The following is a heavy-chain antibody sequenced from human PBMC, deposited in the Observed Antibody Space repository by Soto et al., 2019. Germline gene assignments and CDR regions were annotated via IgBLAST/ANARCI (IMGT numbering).Heavy chain of an antibody. CDR2: ISWNSGSI. CDR1: GFTFDDYA. D-gene: IGHD2-2*01. Sequence: GGSLRLSCAASGFTFDDYAMHWVRQAPGKGLEWVSGISWNSGSIGYADSVKGRFTISRDNAKNSLYLQMNSLRAEDTALYYCAKVDIQTGCHFDYWGQGTLVTVSS. J-gene: IGHJ4*02. V-gene: IGHV3-9*01. CDR3: AKVDIQTGCHFDY.